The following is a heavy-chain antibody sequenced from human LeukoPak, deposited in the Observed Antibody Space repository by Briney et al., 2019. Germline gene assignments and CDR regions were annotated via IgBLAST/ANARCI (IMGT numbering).Heavy chain of an antibody. CDR2: ISSSSSTI. V-gene: IGHV3-48*01. CDR3: AISPSARSLHYFDY. D-gene: IGHD3-16*02. CDR1: GFTFSSYS. J-gene: IGHJ4*02. Sequence: GGSLRLSCAASGFTFSSYSMNWVRQAPGKGLEWVSYISSSSSTIYYADSVKGRFTISRDNAKNSLYLQMNSLRAEDTAVYYCAISPSARSLHYFDYWGQGTLVTVSS.